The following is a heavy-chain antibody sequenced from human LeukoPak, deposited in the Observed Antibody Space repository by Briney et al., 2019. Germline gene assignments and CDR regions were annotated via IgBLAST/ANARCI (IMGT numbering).Heavy chain of an antibody. D-gene: IGHD3-10*01. V-gene: IGHV1-2*02. J-gene: IGHJ4*02. CDR3: ARVYGDHYGSGVIDY. CDR1: GYTFTDYY. CDR2: INPNSGGT. Sequence: AASVKVSCKASGYTFTDYYMHWVRQAPGQGLEWMGWINPNSGGTNYAQRFQGRVTMTRDTSISTAYMELSRLRSDDTAVYYCARVYGDHYGSGVIDYWGQGTLVTVSS.